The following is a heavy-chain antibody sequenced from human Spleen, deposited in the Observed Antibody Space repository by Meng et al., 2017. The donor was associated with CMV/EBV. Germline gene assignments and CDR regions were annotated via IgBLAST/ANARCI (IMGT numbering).Heavy chain of an antibody. D-gene: IGHD2/OR15-2a*01. CDR2: INPKSGDT. CDR3: ARGEDTNFYARRYFGY. Sequence: ASVKVSCKASGYTFTTYYLHWVRQAPGQGLEWMGRINPKSGDTTYAQKFQGRVTMTRDTSISTAYMELSSLRSDDTAIYYCARGEDTNFYARRYFGYWGQGTLVTVSS. V-gene: IGHV1-2*06. J-gene: IGHJ4*02. CDR1: GYTFTTYY.